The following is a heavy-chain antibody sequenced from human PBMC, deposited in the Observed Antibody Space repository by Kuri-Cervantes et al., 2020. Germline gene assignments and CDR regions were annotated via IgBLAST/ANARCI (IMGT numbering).Heavy chain of an antibody. CDR3: ARAKGEEVGRGGGGG. J-gene: IGHJ4*02. Sequence: GGFLRLSGAASGFTFSGSAMHWVRQASGKGLEWVGRIRSKANSYATAYAASVKGRFTISRDDSKNVAYLQMNSQRAEDTAVYYCARAKGEEVGRGGGGGGGQGTLVTVSS. V-gene: IGHV3-73*01. CDR2: IRSKANSYAT. D-gene: IGHD3-10*01. CDR1: GFTFSGSA.